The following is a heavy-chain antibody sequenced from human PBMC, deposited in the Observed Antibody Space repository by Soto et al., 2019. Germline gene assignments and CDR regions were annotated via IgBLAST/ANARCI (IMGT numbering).Heavy chain of an antibody. J-gene: IGHJ4*02. CDR3: ANYFADKFGH. D-gene: IGHD3-10*01. V-gene: IGHV3-72*01. CDR1: GFTFSDHY. Sequence: PWGSLRLSCETSGFTFSDHYIDWVRQAPGKALAWVGRSKNRANSYITEYAASVTGRFTISRHDLKNSVYLQMNSLKIEDKAVYYWANYFADKFGHWVQGXLVEVPS. CDR2: SKNRANSYIT.